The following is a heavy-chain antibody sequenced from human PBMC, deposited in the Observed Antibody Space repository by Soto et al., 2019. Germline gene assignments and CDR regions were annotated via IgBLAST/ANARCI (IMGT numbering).Heavy chain of an antibody. CDR2: INTDGGSS. CDR1: GFTFSGHW. D-gene: IGHD6-13*01. Sequence: EVQLVESGGDLVQPGGSLSLSCAASGFTFSGHWMHWVRQVAGKGLEWVSRINTDGGSSAYADSVKGRFTISRDNAKNTLFVQLNCVSATDTAVYYGAREAGSCSKTISYRRAFDTWCQGTTVSVS. J-gene: IGHJ3*02. CDR3: AREAGSCSKTISYRRAFDT. V-gene: IGHV3-74*03.